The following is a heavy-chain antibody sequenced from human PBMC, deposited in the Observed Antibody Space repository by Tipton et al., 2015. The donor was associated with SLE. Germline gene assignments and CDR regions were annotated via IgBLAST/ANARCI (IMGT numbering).Heavy chain of an antibody. CDR1: GFTFSDAW. CDR3: ARGRIAVAGNHFDY. J-gene: IGHJ4*02. V-gene: IGHV4-4*08. D-gene: IGHD6-19*01. Sequence: LRLSCGASGFTFSDAWMSWVRQAPGRGLEWIGRIYTSGSTNYNPSLKSRVTISVDTSKNQFSLKLSSVTAADTAVYYCARGRIAVAGNHFDYWGQGTLVTVSS. CDR2: IYTSGST.